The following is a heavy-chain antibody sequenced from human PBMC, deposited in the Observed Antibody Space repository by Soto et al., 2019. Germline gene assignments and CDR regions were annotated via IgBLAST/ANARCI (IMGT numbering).Heavy chain of an antibody. J-gene: IGHJ1*01. CDR3: ARESGENWTYEAH. Sequence: SATLSLTCSVSGASIRSYYWHWIRQPPGKGLEWIGYVYTSDYTQYTPSFRSRVTMSMDTSRNQFSLNLQSATAADTALYYCARESGENWTYEAHWGQGTLVTVSS. V-gene: IGHV4-4*08. CDR2: VYTSDYT. CDR1: GASIRSYY. D-gene: IGHD1-7*01.